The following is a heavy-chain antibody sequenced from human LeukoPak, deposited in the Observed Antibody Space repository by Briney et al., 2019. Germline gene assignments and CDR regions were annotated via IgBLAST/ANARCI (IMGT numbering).Heavy chain of an antibody. D-gene: IGHD6-6*01. J-gene: IGHJ4*02. CDR1: GGSISSGGYY. Sequence: PSETLSLTCTVSGGSISSGGYYWSWIRQPPGKGLEWIGYIYHSGSTYYNPSLKSRVTISVDTSKNQFSLKLSSVTAADTAVYYCARHGPRIAARPYYFDYWGQGTLVTVSS. CDR3: ARHGPRIAARPYYFDY. V-gene: IGHV4-30-2*01. CDR2: IYHSGST.